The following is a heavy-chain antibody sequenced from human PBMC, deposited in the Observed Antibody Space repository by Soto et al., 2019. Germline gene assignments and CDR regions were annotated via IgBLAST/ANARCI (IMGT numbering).Heavy chain of an antibody. Sequence: QVQLVQSGAEVKKPGASLKVSCKASGYTFTDYDINWVRQAPGQGLEWMGWMNPRSGLTGYAQKFQDRVMLSRNTSISAAYMELSSLKSDDTTMYYCARGRVYNYGPGTRPEALDFWGQGTLVTVSS. V-gene: IGHV1-8*01. D-gene: IGHD5-18*01. CDR3: ARGRVYNYGPGTRPEALDF. CDR2: MNPRSGLT. J-gene: IGHJ3*01. CDR1: GYTFTDYD.